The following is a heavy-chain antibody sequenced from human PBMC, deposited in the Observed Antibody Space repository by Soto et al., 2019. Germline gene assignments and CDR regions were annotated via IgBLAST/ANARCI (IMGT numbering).Heavy chain of an antibody. V-gene: IGHV1-18*01. CDR3: SRGAAYSSTWVPDY. CDR1: GYTFTNYG. Sequence: QVQLVQSGAEVKKPGASVKVSCKASGYTFTNYGITWVRQAPGQGLEWMGWISAYSGNTDYAHNLQGRVTMTTDTSTSTGYMEVRRLRSADTAVYFCSRGAAYSSTWVPDYWGQGTLVTVSS. J-gene: IGHJ4*02. CDR2: ISAYSGNT. D-gene: IGHD6-13*01.